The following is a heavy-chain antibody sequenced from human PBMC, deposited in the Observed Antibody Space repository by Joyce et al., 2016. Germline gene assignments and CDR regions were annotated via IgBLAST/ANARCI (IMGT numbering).Heavy chain of an antibody. V-gene: IGHV3-7*01. CDR1: GFTFSMYW. D-gene: IGHD1-1*01. Sequence: EVQLVESGGDLVQPGGSLRLSCAASGFTFSMYWMSWVRQAPGKGLEWVANIKQDGSEKSYVDSVKGRFTIFRDAANNSLYLQMNSLRADDTAVYYCARKRQFDYWGQGTLVTVSS. CDR2: IKQDGSEK. J-gene: IGHJ4*02. CDR3: ARKRQFDY.